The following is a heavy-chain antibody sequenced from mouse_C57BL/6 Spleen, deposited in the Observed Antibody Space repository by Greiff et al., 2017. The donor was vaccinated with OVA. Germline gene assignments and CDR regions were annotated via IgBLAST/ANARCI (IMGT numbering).Heavy chain of an antibody. V-gene: IGHV5-17*01. CDR1: GFTFSDYG. D-gene: IGHD3-3*01. Sequence: EVMLVESGGGLVKPGGSLKLSCAASGFTFSDYGMHWVRQAPEKGLEWVAYISSGSSTIYYADTVKGRFTLSRDNAKNTLFLQMTSLRSEDPDMYYCARGLGRENYFDYWGQGTTLTVSS. CDR3: ARGLGRENYFDY. CDR2: ISSGSSTI. J-gene: IGHJ2*01.